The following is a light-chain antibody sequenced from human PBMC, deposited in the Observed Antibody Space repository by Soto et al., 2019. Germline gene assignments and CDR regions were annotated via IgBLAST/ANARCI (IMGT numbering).Light chain of an antibody. Sequence: RGTMTLSPVETATLTCSASHSVSSTFLAWYQQKPGQAPTLLIYDADTRATGIPDRFRGSGFGTHFTLTISSLEPEDFAMYYCQQSASSVTFGQGTRLEIK. J-gene: IGKJ5*01. CDR3: QQSASSVT. CDR1: HSVSSTF. V-gene: IGKV3-20*01. CDR2: DAD.